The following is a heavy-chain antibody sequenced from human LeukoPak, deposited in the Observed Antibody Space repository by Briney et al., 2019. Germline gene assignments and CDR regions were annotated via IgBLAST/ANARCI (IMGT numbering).Heavy chain of an antibody. J-gene: IGHJ4*02. V-gene: IGHV1-18*01. CDR2: INSYNGDT. CDR3: AKDIDYVVDY. CDR1: GYTFTNNG. D-gene: IGHD4/OR15-4a*01. Sequence: ASVTVSCTTSGYTFTNNGISWVRQAPGQGLEWMAWINSYNGDTHYAQKFQGRVTMTTDTSTNTAYLELRSLKSDDTAVYYCAKDIDYVVDYWGQGTLVTVSS.